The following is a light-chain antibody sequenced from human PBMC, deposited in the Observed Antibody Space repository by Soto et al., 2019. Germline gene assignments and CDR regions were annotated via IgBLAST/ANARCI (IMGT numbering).Light chain of an antibody. J-gene: IGLJ3*02. V-gene: IGLV1-40*01. Sequence: QSVLTQPPSVSGAPGQRVTISCTGSSSNIGAGYDVHWYQQLPGTAPRLLIYGNSIRPSGVPDRFSGSKSGTSASLAITGLQAEDEADYYCQSYDSRPSWVFGGGTKLTVL. CDR3: QSYDSRPSWV. CDR2: GNS. CDR1: SSNIGAGYD.